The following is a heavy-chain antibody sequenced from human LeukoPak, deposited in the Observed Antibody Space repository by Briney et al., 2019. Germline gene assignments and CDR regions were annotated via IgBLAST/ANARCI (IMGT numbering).Heavy chain of an antibody. CDR2: IYSGGST. J-gene: IGHJ4*02. D-gene: IGHD5-12*01. V-gene: IGHV3-66*01. CDR3: ARDPPDMGGGYSGYEDY. Sequence: GGSLRLSCAASGFTVSSNYMSWVRRAPGKGLEWVSVIYSGGSTYYADSVKGRFTISRDNSKNTLYLQMNSLRAEDTAVYYCARDPPDMGGGYSGYEDYWGQGTLVTVSS. CDR1: GFTVSSNY.